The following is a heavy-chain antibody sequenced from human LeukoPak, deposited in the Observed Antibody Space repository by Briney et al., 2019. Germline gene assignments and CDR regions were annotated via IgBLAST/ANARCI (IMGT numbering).Heavy chain of an antibody. CDR3: ARDRAVAAVDLFDY. J-gene: IGHJ4*02. D-gene: IGHD6-19*01. CDR2: MNPNSGNT. Sequence: ASVKVSCKASGYTFTSYDINWVRQAPGQGLEWMGWMNPNSGNTGYAQKFQGRVTMTRDTSTSTVYMELSSLRSEDTAVYYCARDRAVAAVDLFDYWGQGTLVTVSS. CDR1: GYTFTSYD. V-gene: IGHV1-8*01.